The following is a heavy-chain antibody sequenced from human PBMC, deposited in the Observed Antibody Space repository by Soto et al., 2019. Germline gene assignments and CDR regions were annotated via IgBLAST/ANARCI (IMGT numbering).Heavy chain of an antibody. D-gene: IGHD3-22*01. J-gene: IGHJ3*02. V-gene: IGHV1-18*01. CDR2: ISAYNGNT. Sequence: QVQLVQSGAEVKKPGASVKVSCKASGYTFTSYGISWVRQAPGQGLEWMGWISAYNGNTNYAQQLQGRVTMTTDTSTSTAYMELRSLRSDDTAVYYCARQHYYDSTGDDAFDIWGQGTMVTVSS. CDR1: GYTFTSYG. CDR3: ARQHYYDSTGDDAFDI.